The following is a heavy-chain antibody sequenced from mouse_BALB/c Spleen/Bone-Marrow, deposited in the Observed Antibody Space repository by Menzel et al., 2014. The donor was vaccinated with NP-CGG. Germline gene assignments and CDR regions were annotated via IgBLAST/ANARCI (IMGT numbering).Heavy chain of an antibody. Sequence: VQLQQSGAELVKPGASVKMSCKASGYTFTSYWMHWVKQRPGQGLEWIGTIDPSDSYTSYNQKFKGKATLTVDTSSSTAYMQLSSMTSEDSAVYYCTRNDYGGFAYWGQGTLVTVSA. J-gene: IGHJ3*01. CDR3: TRNDYGGFAY. CDR2: IDPSDSYT. V-gene: IGHV1S127*01. D-gene: IGHD2-4*01. CDR1: GYTFTSYW.